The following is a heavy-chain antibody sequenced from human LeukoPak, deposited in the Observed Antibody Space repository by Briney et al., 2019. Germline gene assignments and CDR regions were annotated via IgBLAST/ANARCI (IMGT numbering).Heavy chain of an antibody. V-gene: IGHV3-23*01. D-gene: IGHD2-2*01. CDR1: GFTFSSCA. CDR2: ISGSGGST. Sequence: PGGSLRLSCAASGFTFSSCAMSWVRQAPGKGLEWVSAISGSGGSTNYADSVKGRFTISRDNSKNTLYLQMNSLRAEDTAVYYCAKDGRYCGSTSCQTLVDYWGQGTLVTVSS. CDR3: AKDGRYCGSTSCQTLVDY. J-gene: IGHJ4*02.